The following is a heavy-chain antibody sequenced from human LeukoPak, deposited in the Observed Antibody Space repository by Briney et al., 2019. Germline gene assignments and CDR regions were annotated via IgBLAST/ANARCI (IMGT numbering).Heavy chain of an antibody. Sequence: QPGGSLKLSCAAYGFIFSGSDMHWVRQASGKGLEWVGRIRSKANSYATAYAASVKGRFTISRDDSKNTAYLQMNSLKTEDTAVYYCTRNYYYDSSGYYYVAMGYWGQGTLVTVSS. D-gene: IGHD3-22*01. CDR1: GFIFSGSD. CDR2: IRSKANSYAT. V-gene: IGHV3-73*01. CDR3: TRNYYYDSSGYYYVAMGY. J-gene: IGHJ4*02.